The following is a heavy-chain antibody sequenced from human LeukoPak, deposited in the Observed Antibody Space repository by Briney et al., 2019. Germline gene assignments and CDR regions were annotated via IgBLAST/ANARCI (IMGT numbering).Heavy chain of an antibody. D-gene: IGHD1-26*01. Sequence: AGESLKISCKGPGYRFTSYWIGWVRQMPGKGLEWMGIIYPGDSDTIYSPSFQGQVTISADKSTSTANLQWSSLKASDTAMYYCARSGGNYYSIWGQGTMVTVSS. CDR2: IYPGDSDT. J-gene: IGHJ3*02. CDR1: GYRFTSYW. CDR3: ARSGGNYYSI. V-gene: IGHV5-51*01.